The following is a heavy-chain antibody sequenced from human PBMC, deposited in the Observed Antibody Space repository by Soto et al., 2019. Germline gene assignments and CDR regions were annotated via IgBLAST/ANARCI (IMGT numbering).Heavy chain of an antibody. J-gene: IGHJ6*03. Sequence: EVQLVESGGGLVQPGRSLRLSCAASGFTFDDYAMHWVRQAPGKGLEWVSGISWNSGSIGYADSVKGRFTISRDNAKNSLYLQMNSLRAEDTALYYCAKGASISARYSNYDYYYYYMDVWGKGTTVTVSS. D-gene: IGHD4-4*01. CDR3: AKGASISARYSNYDYYYYYMDV. CDR2: ISWNSGSI. CDR1: GFTFDDYA. V-gene: IGHV3-9*01.